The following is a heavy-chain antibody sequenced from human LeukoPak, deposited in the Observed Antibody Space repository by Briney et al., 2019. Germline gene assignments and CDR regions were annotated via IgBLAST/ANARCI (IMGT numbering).Heavy chain of an antibody. CDR2: IYYSGST. Sequence: SETLSLTCTVSGGSISSSSYYWGWIRQPPGKGLEWIGSIYYSGSTYYNPSLKSRVTISVDTSKNQFSLKLSSVTAADTAVYYCARPHCSGGSCYSLDAFDIWGQGTMVTVSS. CDR3: ARPHCSGGSCYSLDAFDI. J-gene: IGHJ3*02. V-gene: IGHV4-39*01. D-gene: IGHD2-15*01. CDR1: GGSISSSSYY.